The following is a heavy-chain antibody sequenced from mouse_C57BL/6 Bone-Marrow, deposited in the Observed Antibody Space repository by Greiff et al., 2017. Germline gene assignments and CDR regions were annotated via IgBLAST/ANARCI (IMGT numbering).Heavy chain of an antibody. V-gene: IGHV1-63*01. D-gene: IGHD1-1*01. J-gene: IGHJ3*01. CDR2: IYPGGGYT. CDR3: ARGDYYGSSFAY. Sequence: VQRVASGAELVRPGTSVKMSCKASGYTFTNYWIGWAKQRPGHGLEWIGDIYPGGGYTNYNEKFKVKATLTADKSASTAYMQFSSLTSEDSAIYYCARGDYYGSSFAYWGQGTLVTVSA. CDR1: GYTFTNYW.